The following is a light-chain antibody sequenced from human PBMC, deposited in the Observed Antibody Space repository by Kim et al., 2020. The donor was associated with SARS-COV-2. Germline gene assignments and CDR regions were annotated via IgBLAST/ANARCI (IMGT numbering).Light chain of an antibody. J-gene: IGLJ3*02. V-gene: IGLV6-57*04. Sequence: NFMLTQPHSVSASPGKTVSISCTRSSGSIASNYVQWYQQRPGSAPTTVIYADTQRPSGVPDRYSGSIDSSSNSASLTISGLKTEDEADYYCQSYDSGNHWVFGGGTKVTVL. CDR3: QSYDSGNHWV. CDR2: ADT. CDR1: SGSIASNY.